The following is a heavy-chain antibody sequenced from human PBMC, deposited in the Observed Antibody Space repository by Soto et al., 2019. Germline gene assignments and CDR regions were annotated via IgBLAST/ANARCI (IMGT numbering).Heavy chain of an antibody. V-gene: IGHV3-30-3*01. Sequence: QVQLVESGGGVVQPGRSLRLSCTASGFTFSGYAMHWFRQAPGKGLEWVAVISYDGSNKYYADSVKGRFTISRDNSKNTLYLQMNSLRPEDTTVYYCARGGGIAVAGRLDYWGQGTLVTVSS. CDR1: GFTFSGYA. D-gene: IGHD6-19*01. J-gene: IGHJ4*02. CDR2: ISYDGSNK. CDR3: ARGGGIAVAGRLDY.